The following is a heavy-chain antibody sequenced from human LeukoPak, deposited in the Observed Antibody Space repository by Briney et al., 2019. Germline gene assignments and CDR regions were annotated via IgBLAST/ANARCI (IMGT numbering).Heavy chain of an antibody. CDR3: ARFSGGSDY. J-gene: IGHJ4*02. D-gene: IGHD3-10*01. Sequence: ASVKVSCKASGYTFPSYAISWVRQAPGQGLEWMGWINTNTGNPMFAQGFTGRFVFSLDISVHTAYPQISSLKAEDTAMYYCARFSGGSDYWGQGTLVTVSS. CDR2: INTNTGNP. CDR1: GYTFPSYA. V-gene: IGHV7-4-1*02.